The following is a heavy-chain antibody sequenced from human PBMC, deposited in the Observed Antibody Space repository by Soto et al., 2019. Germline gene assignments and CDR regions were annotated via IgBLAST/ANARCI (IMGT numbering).Heavy chain of an antibody. D-gene: IGHD5-18*01. CDR2: IYWNDDK. J-gene: IGHJ6*02. V-gene: IGHV2-5*01. CDR3: AHTPIPKYSYGFYYYGMDV. CDR1: GFSLSTSGVG. Sequence: SGPTLVNPTQTLTLTCTFSGFSLSTSGVGVGWIRQPPGKALEWLALIYWNDDKRYSPSLKSRLTITKDTSKNQVVLTMTNMDPVDTATYYCAHTPIPKYSYGFYYYGMDVWGQGTTVTVSS.